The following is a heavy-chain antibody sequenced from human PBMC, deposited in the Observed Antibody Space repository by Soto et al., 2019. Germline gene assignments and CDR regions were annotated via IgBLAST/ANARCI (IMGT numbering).Heavy chain of an antibody. Sequence: SETLSLTCTVSGGSISSYYWSWIRQPPGKGLEWIGYIYYSGSTNYNPSLKSRVTISVDTSKNQFSLKLSSVTAADTAVYYCARDRSPTRPYYDFWSGYPATNNWFEPWGQGTLVTISS. CDR1: GGSISSYY. CDR2: IYYSGST. CDR3: ARDRSPTRPYYDFWSGYPATNNWFEP. V-gene: IGHV4-59*01. D-gene: IGHD3-3*01. J-gene: IGHJ5*02.